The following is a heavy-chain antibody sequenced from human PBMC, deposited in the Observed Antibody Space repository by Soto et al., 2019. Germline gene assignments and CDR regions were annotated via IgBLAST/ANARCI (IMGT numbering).Heavy chain of an antibody. CDR3: ARGGIAAAAADAFDI. J-gene: IGHJ3*02. Sequence: QVQLVQSGAEVKKPGSSVKVSCKASGGTFSSYTISWVRQAPGQGLEWMGRIIPILGIANYAQKFQGRVTITADKSTSPAYMELSSLRSEETAVYYCARGGIAAAAADAFDIWGQGPMVTVSS. CDR1: GGTFSSYT. CDR2: IIPILGIA. D-gene: IGHD6-13*01. V-gene: IGHV1-69*02.